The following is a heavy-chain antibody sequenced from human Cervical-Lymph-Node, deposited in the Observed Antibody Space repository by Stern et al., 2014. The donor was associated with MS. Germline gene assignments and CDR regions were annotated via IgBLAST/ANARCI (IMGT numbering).Heavy chain of an antibody. D-gene: IGHD3-10*01. CDR3: ATGAHGMDV. J-gene: IGHJ6*02. CDR2: LIPVFDAQ. Sequence: VQLVESGAEVKKVGSSVKVSCKASGDTLSSHTISWVRQAPGQGLEWMGGLIPVFDAQNYAQKFQGRVKITSDETTNTAHMELSSLGSEDTAVYYCATGAHGMDVWGQGTAVSVSS. V-gene: IGHV1-69*01. CDR1: GDTLSSHT.